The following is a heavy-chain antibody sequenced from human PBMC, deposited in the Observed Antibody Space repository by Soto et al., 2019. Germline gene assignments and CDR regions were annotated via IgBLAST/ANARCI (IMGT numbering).Heavy chain of an antibody. Sequence: CRFWGLPHPRKEMCVSWIGQSKGKALEWLALIERDDDDKYYSTSLKTRLTISKDTRKNQVVLTMANMEPADTATFFCSRSIRGPRRLNGIGIWGQGTMVSVPS. J-gene: IGHJ4*03. CDR3: SRSIRGPRRLNGIGI. CDR1: GLPHPRKEMC. D-gene: IGHD1-1*01. CDR2: IERDDDDK. V-gene: IGHV2-70*13.